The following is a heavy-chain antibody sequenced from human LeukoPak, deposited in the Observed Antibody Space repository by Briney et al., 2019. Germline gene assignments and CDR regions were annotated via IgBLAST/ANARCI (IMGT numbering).Heavy chain of an antibody. J-gene: IGHJ4*02. CDR2: INPSGGST. CDR3: ARERKVITMVRGVFGY. Sequence: ASVKVSCKASGYTFTSYYMHWVRQAPGQGLEWMGIINPSGGSTSYAQKFQGRVTMTRDMSTSTVYMELSSLRSEDTAVYYCARERKVITMVRGVFGYWGQGTLVTVSS. D-gene: IGHD3-10*01. V-gene: IGHV1-46*01. CDR1: GYTFTSYY.